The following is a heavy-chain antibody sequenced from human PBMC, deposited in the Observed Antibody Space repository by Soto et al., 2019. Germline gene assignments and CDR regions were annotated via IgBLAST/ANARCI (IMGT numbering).Heavy chain of an antibody. D-gene: IGHD6-13*01. V-gene: IGHV4-38-2*02. Sequence: SETLSLTCAVSGYSISSGYYWGWIRQPPGKGLEWIGSIYHSGSTYYNPSLKSRVTISVDTSKNQFSLKLSSVTAADTAVYYCARDGIAAAGYYYYGMDVWGQGTTVS. J-gene: IGHJ6*02. CDR2: IYHSGST. CDR1: GYSISSGYY. CDR3: ARDGIAAAGYYYYGMDV.